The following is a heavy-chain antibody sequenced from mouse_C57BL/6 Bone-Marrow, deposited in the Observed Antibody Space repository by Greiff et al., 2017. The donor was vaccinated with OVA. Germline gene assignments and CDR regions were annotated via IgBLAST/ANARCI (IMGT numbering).Heavy chain of an antibody. Sequence: VQLQQSGAELVRPGASVTLSCTASGFTFTDYEMHWVKQTPVHGLEWIGAIDPETGGTAYNQKFKGKAILTADKSSSTAYMEHRSLTSEDSAVYYCTRGYSNYYAMDYWGQGTAVTVTS. V-gene: IGHV1-15*01. CDR3: TRGYSNYYAMDY. D-gene: IGHD2-5*01. J-gene: IGHJ4*01. CDR1: GFTFTDYE. CDR2: IDPETGGT.